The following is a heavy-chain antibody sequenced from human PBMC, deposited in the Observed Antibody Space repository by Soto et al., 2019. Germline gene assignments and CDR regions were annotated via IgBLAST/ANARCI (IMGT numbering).Heavy chain of an antibody. CDR1: GFTLSTYS. J-gene: IGHJ4*02. CDR3: TRDIRNFDI. CDR2: ITSSSTYI. V-gene: IGHV3-21*02. Sequence: EVRLVESGGGLVKPGGSLRLSCTASGFTLSTYSMNWVRQAPGKGLEWVSSITSSSTYIYYSDSVQGRFTISRDNAKNTPYLQMDSLTVEDTAVYFCTRDIRNFDIWGLGTLVAVSS. D-gene: IGHD3-10*01.